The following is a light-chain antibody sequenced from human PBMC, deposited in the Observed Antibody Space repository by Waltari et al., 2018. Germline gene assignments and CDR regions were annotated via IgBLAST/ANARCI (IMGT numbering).Light chain of an antibody. CDR3: SSYAGRSILI. V-gene: IGLV2-23*02. CDR2: EVF. CDR1: SSDVASYNL. Sequence: QSALTQPASVSGSPGQSITISCTGTSSDVASYNLVSWYQQYPGKAPRLVSYEVFKRPASVSSRFSGSKSGSTASLTISGVQTEDEATYYCSSYAGRSILIFGGGT. J-gene: IGLJ2*01.